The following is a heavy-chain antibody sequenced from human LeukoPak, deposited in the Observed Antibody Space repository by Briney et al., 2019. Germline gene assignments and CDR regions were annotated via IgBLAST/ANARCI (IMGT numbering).Heavy chain of an antibody. CDR1: GFTFSSYS. D-gene: IGHD5-12*01. Sequence: GGSLRLSCAASGFTFSSYSMNWVRQTPGKGLEWVSHIIGSVASTFYADSVKGRFTISRDNTKNTLYLQMNSLRADDTAVYFCAKGGYDYVEVGYFDYWGQGTVVTVSS. J-gene: IGHJ4*02. CDR2: IIGSVAST. V-gene: IGHV3-23*01. CDR3: AKGGYDYVEVGYFDY.